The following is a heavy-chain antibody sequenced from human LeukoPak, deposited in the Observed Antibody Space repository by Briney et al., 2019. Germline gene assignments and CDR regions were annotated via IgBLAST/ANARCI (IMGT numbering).Heavy chain of an antibody. D-gene: IGHD2-2*01. J-gene: IGHJ6*02. V-gene: IGHV3-23*01. CDR3: AKNFVYCSSTSCYYYYGMDV. CDR1: GFTFSSYA. Sequence: GGSLRLSCAASGFTFSSYAMSWVRQAPGKGLEWVSAISGSGGSTYYADSVKGRVTISRDNSKNTLYLQMNSLRAEDTAVYYCAKNFVYCSSTSCYYYYGMDVWGQGTTVTVSS. CDR2: ISGSGGST.